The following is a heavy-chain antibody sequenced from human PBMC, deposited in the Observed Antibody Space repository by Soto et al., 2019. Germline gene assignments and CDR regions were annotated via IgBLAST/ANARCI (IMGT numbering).Heavy chain of an antibody. Sequence: ASVKVSCKASGYTFTSYGISWVRQAPGQGLEWMGWISAYNGNTNYAQKLQGRVTMTTDTSTSTAYMELRSLRSDDTAVYYCASLETTVTNPYYYYGMDVWGQGTTVTVSS. CDR2: ISAYNGNT. J-gene: IGHJ6*02. CDR3: ASLETTVTNPYYYYGMDV. CDR1: GYTFTSYG. V-gene: IGHV1-18*04. D-gene: IGHD4-17*01.